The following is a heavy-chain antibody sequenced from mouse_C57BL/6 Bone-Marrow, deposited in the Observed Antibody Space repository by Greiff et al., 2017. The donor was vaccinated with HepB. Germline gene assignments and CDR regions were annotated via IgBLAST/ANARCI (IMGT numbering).Heavy chain of an antibody. CDR2: NNPNNGGT. CDR3: ARRDWDWYFDV. CDR1: GYTFTDYN. Sequence: VQLKESGPELVKPGASVKIPCKASGYTFTDYNMDWVKQSHGKSLEWIGDNNPNNGGTIYNQKFKGKATLTVDKSSSTAYMELRSLTSEDTAVYYCARRDWDWYFDVWGTGTTVTVSS. D-gene: IGHD4-1*01. V-gene: IGHV1-18*01. J-gene: IGHJ1*03.